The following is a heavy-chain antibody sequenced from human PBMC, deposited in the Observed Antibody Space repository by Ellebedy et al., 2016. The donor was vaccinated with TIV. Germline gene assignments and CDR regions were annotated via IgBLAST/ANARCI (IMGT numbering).Heavy chain of an antibody. J-gene: IGHJ4*02. D-gene: IGHD6-19*01. Sequence: GESLKISCAASGFTFSDYYMNWVRQAPGKGLEWVSTIYSSGGTYYAGSVKGRFTISRDNSKNTLYLQMNSLRAEDTAVYYCAGGISVAGTSLGFWGQGTLVTVSS. CDR2: IYSSGGT. CDR1: GFTFSDYY. V-gene: IGHV3-53*01. CDR3: AGGISVAGTSLGF.